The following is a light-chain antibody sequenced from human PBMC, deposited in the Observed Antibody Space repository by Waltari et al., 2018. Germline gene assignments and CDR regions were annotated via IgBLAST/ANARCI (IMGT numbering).Light chain of an antibody. Sequence: EIVMTQSPGTLSVSPGEKATLSCRASQGVSSNLAWYQQKPGKSPSLLIYGASTRATGIPARFSGSGSGTDFTLTISSLQSEDFAVYYCQHSDTFGQGTKLEIK. CDR2: GAS. J-gene: IGKJ2*01. CDR3: QHSDT. CDR1: QGVSSN. V-gene: IGKV3-15*01.